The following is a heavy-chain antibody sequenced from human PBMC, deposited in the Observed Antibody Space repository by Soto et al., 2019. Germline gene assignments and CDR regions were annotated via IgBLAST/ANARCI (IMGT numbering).Heavy chain of an antibody. CDR1: GGSISSYY. Sequence: PSETLSLTCTVSGGSISSYYWSWIRQPPGKGLEWIGYIYYSGGTNYNPSLKSRVTISVDTSKNQFSLKLSSVTAADTAVYYCARQMGKSVGAAAGDYYYYMDVWGKGTTVTVSS. CDR2: IYYSGGT. J-gene: IGHJ6*03. D-gene: IGHD6-13*01. CDR3: ARQMGKSVGAAAGDYYYYMDV. V-gene: IGHV4-59*08.